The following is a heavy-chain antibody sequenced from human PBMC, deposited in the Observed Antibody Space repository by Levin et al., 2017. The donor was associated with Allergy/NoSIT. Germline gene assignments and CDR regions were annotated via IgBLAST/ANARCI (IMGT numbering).Heavy chain of an antibody. CDR1: GFKFGDHA. CDR3: DRNGGTYPRFYFDY. V-gene: IGHV3-49*03. J-gene: IGHJ4*02. CDR2: IRGKDFGATT. Sequence: PGGSLRLSCTTSGFKFGDHAVSWFRQAPGKGLEWVGFIRGKDFGATTEYAASVKGRFTISRDDSESIAYLQMDSLKTEDTALYYCDRNGGTYPRFYFDYCGQGTLVTVSS. D-gene: IGHD1-1*01.